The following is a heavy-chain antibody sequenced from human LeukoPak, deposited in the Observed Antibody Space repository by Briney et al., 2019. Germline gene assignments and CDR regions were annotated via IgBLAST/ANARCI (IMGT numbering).Heavy chain of an antibody. J-gene: IGHJ5*02. CDR1: GYTFTSYA. D-gene: IGHD3-22*01. V-gene: IGHV7-4-1*02. CDR3: ARIDSSGYHNWFDP. CDR2: INTNTGNP. Sequence: APVKVSCKASGYTFTSYAMNWVRQAPGQGLEWMGWINTNTGNPTYAQGFTGRFVFSLDTSVSTAYLQISSLKAEDTAVYYCARIDSSGYHNWFDPWGQGTLVTVSS.